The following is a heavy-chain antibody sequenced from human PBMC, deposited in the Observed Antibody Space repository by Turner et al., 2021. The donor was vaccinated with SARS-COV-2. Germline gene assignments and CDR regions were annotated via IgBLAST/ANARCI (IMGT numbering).Heavy chain of an antibody. V-gene: IGHV3-35*01. J-gene: IGHJ4*02. CDR1: GFTFSNSD. Sequence: VQLVESGGGLVQPGGSLRLSCAASGFTFSNSDMNWVHQAQGKGLEGETGVSWNGSRKKYADSVKGRFINTRDNYRNTLYMQTNSLRTSGYTYDAVADYWGQGTLVTVSS. CDR3: ADY. CDR2: VSWNGSRK. D-gene: IGHD5-18*01.